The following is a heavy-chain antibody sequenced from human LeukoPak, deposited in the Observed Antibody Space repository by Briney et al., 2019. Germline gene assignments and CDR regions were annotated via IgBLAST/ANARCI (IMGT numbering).Heavy chain of an antibody. D-gene: IGHD3-22*01. V-gene: IGHV1-46*02. J-gene: IGHJ6*02. CDR2: INPSGTSR. CDR3: ARPFTYHHDNSGPLRYYYGMDV. Sequence: ASVKVSCKASGYSFNTDYMHWVRQAPGQGLEWMGIINPSGTSRSYAQKFQGRVTMTRDTSTSTVYMELSSLRSEDTAVYYCARPFTYHHDNSGPLRYYYGMDVWGQGTTVTVSS. CDR1: GYSFNTDY.